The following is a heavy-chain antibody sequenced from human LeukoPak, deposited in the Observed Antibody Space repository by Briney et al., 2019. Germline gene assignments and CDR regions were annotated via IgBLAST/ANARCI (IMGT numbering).Heavy chain of an antibody. V-gene: IGHV4-4*07. Sequence: SETLSLTCTVSGGSISSYYWSWIRQPAGKGLEWIGRIYTSGSTNYNPSLKSRVTMSVDTSKNQFSLKLSSVTAADTAVYYCARHASRFWSGYPNWFDPWGQGTLVTVSS. CDR2: IYTSGST. J-gene: IGHJ5*02. CDR1: GGSISSYY. CDR3: ARHASRFWSGYPNWFDP. D-gene: IGHD3-3*01.